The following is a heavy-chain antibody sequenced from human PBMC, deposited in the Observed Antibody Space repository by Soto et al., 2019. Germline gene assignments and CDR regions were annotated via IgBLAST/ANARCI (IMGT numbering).Heavy chain of an antibody. V-gene: IGHV3-23*01. D-gene: IGHD2-2*02. CDR2: MSGSGGST. CDR1: GFTFSSYA. Sequence: EVQLLESGGGLVQPGGSLRLSCAASGFTFSSYAMIWVRQAPGKGLEWVSAMSGSGGSTYYADSVKGRFTIARDTSKNTLYLQMNSLRAEDPAVYYCAKDSMGGYCSSTSCYRNNWFDPWGQGTLVTVSS. J-gene: IGHJ5*02. CDR3: AKDSMGGYCSSTSCYRNNWFDP.